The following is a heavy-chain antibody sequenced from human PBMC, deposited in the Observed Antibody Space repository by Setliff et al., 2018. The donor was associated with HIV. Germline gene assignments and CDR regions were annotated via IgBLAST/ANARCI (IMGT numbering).Heavy chain of an antibody. D-gene: IGHD3-16*01. J-gene: IGHJ4*02. CDR1: GFTFSNYA. CDR2: ITGSGRTT. CDR3: AKDYVENDY. Sequence: GGSLRLSCAASGFTFSNYAMSWARQAPGKGLEWVSAITGSGRTTYYADSVKGRFTISRDNSKNTLSLQMNSLRAEDTAVYYCAKDYVENDYWGQGTLVTVSS. V-gene: IGHV3-23*01.